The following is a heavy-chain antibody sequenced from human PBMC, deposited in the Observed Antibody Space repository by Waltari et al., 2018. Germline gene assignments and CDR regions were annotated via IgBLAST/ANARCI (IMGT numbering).Heavy chain of an antibody. J-gene: IGHJ6*02. D-gene: IGHD6-19*01. Sequence: QVQLVQSGAEVKKPGASVKVSCKASGYTFTSYAMHWVRQAPGPRLEWMGWINAGNGNTKYSQKFQGRVTITRDTSASTAYMELSSLRSEDTAVYYCARVPHSSGWHYYYYGMDVWGQGTTVTVSS. CDR1: GYTFTSYA. V-gene: IGHV1-3*01. CDR2: INAGNGNT. CDR3: ARVPHSSGWHYYYYGMDV.